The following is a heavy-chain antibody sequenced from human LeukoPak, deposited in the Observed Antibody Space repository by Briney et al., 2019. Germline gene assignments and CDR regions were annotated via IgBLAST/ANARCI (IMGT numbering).Heavy chain of an antibody. Sequence: SETLSLTCTVSGGSISSYYWSWIRQPPGKGLEWIGYIYYSGSTNYNPSLKRRVTISVDTSKNQFSLKLSSVTAADTAVYYCAREGYSASYAYYYYYYMDVWGKGTTVTISS. CDR3: AREGYSASYAYYYYYYMDV. J-gene: IGHJ6*03. V-gene: IGHV4-59*12. CDR1: GGSISSYY. CDR2: IYYSGST. D-gene: IGHD1-26*01.